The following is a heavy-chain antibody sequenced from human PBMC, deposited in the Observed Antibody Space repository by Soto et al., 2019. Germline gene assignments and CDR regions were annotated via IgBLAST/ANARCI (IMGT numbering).Heavy chain of an antibody. J-gene: IGHJ4*02. D-gene: IGHD3-16*01. CDR3: DKDLSWGQCDY. Sequence: GASVKVSCKASGYTFTSYAMHWVRQAPGQRLEWMGWINAGNGNTKYSQKFQGRVTITRDTSASTAYMELTSLRAEDTAVYYCDKDLSWGQCDYWGQGTLVTVS. CDR2: INAGNGNT. V-gene: IGHV1-3*01. CDR1: GYTFTSYA.